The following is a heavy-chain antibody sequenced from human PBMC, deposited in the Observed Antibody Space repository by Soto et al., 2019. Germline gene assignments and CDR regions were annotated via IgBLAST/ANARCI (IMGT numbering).Heavy chain of an antibody. CDR1: GYTLTELS. CDR2: FDPEDGET. D-gene: IGHD6-13*01. J-gene: IGHJ4*02. CDR3: ATAIRSSWWEDDY. Sequence: SVKVSWKVSGYTLTELSMHWVRQAPGKGLEWMGGFDPEDGETIYAQKFQGRVTMTEDTSTDTAYMELSSLRSEDTAVYYCATAIRSSWWEDDYWGQGTLVTVYS. V-gene: IGHV1-24*01.